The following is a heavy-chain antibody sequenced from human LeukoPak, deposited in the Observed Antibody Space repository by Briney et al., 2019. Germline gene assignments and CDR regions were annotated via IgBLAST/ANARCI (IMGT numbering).Heavy chain of an antibody. D-gene: IGHD6-13*01. Sequence: PSETLSLTCAVYGGTFSGYYWSWIRQPPGKGLEWIGEINHSGSTNYNPSLKSRVTISVDKSKNQFSLKLSSVTAADTAVYYCARGLSSSLTRYYYMDVWGKGTTVTVSS. J-gene: IGHJ6*03. CDR2: INHSGST. V-gene: IGHV4-34*01. CDR3: ARGLSSSLTRYYYMDV. CDR1: GGTFSGYY.